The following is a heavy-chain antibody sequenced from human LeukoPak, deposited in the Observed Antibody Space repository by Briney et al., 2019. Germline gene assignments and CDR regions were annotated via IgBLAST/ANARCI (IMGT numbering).Heavy chain of an antibody. Sequence: SETLPLTCTVSGGSISTSSHYWGWIRQPPGKGLEWIGSIFSSGNTYYNPSLKSRITISVDTSKNQFSLRLTSVTAADAAVYFCARQESYDYVRGSYRAGYWGQGILVTVST. D-gene: IGHD3-16*02. CDR2: IFSSGNT. CDR1: GGSISTSSHY. J-gene: IGHJ4*02. V-gene: IGHV4-39*01. CDR3: ARQESYDYVRGSYRAGY.